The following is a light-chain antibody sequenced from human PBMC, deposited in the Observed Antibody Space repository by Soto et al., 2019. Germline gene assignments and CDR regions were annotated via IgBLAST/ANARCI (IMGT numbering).Light chain of an antibody. V-gene: IGKV3-11*01. CDR2: DAS. Sequence: EIFLTQSPDTLSLSPGERATLTCRASQSVTNYIAWYQQRPGQAPRLLIYDASNRATGVPARFSGSRSGTDFTLTISDLEPADFGLYYCQQYYHWPWTFGQGTKVEIK. CDR1: QSVTNY. J-gene: IGKJ1*01. CDR3: QQYYHWPWT.